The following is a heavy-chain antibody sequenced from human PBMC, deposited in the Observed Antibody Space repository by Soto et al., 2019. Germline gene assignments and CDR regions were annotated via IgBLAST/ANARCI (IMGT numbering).Heavy chain of an antibody. CDR3: ASAGIVGATWYYFDY. V-gene: IGHV1-18*01. J-gene: IGHJ4*02. CDR2: ISAYNGNT. D-gene: IGHD1-26*01. Sequence: GASVKVSCKASGYTFTSYGISWVRQAPGQGLEWMGWISAYNGNTNYAQKLQGRVTMTTDTSTSTAYMELRSLRSDDTAVYYCASAGIVGATWYYFDYWGQGTLVTVSS. CDR1: GYTFTSYG.